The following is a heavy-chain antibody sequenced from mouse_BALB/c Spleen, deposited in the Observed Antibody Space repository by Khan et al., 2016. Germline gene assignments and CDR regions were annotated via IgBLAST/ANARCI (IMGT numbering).Heavy chain of an antibody. J-gene: IGHJ3*01. V-gene: IGHV5-12-2*01. D-gene: IGHD1-1*01. CDR2: ISNGGGST. Sequence: LVESGGGLVQPGGSLKLSCAAYGFTFSSYTMSWVRQTPEKRLEWVAYISNGGGSTYYPDTVKGRFTISRDNAKNTLYLQMSSLKSEDTAMYYCASYYGSRNWFAYWGQGTLVTVSA. CDR3: ASYYGSRNWFAY. CDR1: GFTFSSYT.